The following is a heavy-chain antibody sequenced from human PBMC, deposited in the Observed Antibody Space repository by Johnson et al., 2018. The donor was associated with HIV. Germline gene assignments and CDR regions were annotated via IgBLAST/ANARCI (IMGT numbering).Heavy chain of an antibody. V-gene: IGHV3-30*02. J-gene: IGHJ3*02. CDR2: IRYDGSNK. D-gene: IGHD3-10*01. Sequence: QVQLVESGGGVVQPGGSLRLSCAASGFTFSSYGMHWVRQAPGKGLEWVAFIRYDGSNKYYADYVKGRFTISRDNSKNTLYLQMNSLRAEDTAVYYCAKDPDPFREYHGDAFDIWGQGTVVTVSS. CDR1: GFTFSSYG. CDR3: AKDPDPFREYHGDAFDI.